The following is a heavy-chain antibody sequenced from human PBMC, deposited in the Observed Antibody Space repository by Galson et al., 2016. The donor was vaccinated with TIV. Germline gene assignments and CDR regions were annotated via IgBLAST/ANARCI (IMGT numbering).Heavy chain of an antibody. D-gene: IGHD2-21*01. V-gene: IGHV3-66*02. J-gene: IGHJ6*02. CDR1: GFIVSDNY. Sequence: SLRLSCAASGFIVSDNYINWVRQAPGKGLEWVSVLYRGDGTQYADSVRGRFTVSRDTSKNTVYLQMNSLTIDDTAIYYCTRERRFCGNNCYLSYYYGMDVWGQGTTVTVSS. CDR2: LYRGDGT. CDR3: TRERRFCGNNCYLSYYYGMDV.